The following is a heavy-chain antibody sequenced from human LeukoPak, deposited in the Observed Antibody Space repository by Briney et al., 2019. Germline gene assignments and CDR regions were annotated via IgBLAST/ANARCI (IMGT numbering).Heavy chain of an antibody. J-gene: IGHJ4*02. V-gene: IGHV3-7*01. Sequence: HPGGSLRLSCAASEFTFSGYWMNWVRQAPGKGLEWVADIKQDGSERQYVDSVRGRFTISRDNAKNSLYLQMNSLRVEDTAVYYCARDGSVGAADYWGQGTLVTVSS. CDR1: EFTFSGYW. CDR2: IKQDGSER. D-gene: IGHD6-13*01. CDR3: ARDGSVGAADY.